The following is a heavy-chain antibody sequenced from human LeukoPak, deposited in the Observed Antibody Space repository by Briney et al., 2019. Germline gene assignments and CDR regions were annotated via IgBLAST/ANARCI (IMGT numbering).Heavy chain of an antibody. CDR1: GVSISSSC. D-gene: IGHD4-17*01. CDR3: SRYGASRTHLDY. J-gene: IGHJ4*02. V-gene: IGHV4-4*09. Sequence: SEPLSPTCTVSGVSISSSCWSWFRQPPGKGLEWIAYISPSGSTKYNPSLTGRVTISSDTAQSQLSLTVSSVTAAGTAMYYCSRYGASRTHLDYRGQGALVTVSS. CDR2: ISPSGST.